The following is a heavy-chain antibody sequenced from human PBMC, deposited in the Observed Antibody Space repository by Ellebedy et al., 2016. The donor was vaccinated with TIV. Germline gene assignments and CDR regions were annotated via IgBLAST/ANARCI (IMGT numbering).Heavy chain of an antibody. CDR3: AKVWIAEQQLLIPRSHYNYYGMDV. CDR2: INAGNGNT. D-gene: IGHD6-13*01. J-gene: IGHJ6*02. V-gene: IGHV1-3*01. CDR1: GYTFTSYA. Sequence: AASVKVSCKASGYTFTSYAMHWVRQAPGQRLEWMGWINAGNGNTKYSQKFQGRVTITRDTSASTAYMELSSLRAEDTAVYYCAKVWIAEQQLLIPRSHYNYYGMDVWGQGTTVTVSS.